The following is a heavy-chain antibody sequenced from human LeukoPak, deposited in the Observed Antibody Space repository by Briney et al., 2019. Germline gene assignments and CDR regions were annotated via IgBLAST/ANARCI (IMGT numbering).Heavy chain of an antibody. D-gene: IGHD6-13*01. J-gene: IGHJ4*02. Sequence: QSRGSLRLSCAASGFTFSSYAMSWVRQAPGKGLEWVSVISGSGDNTYYADSVKGRLTISRDNSKNTLYLQMNSLRAEDTAVYYCAKTRPLDSSSWSHGDYWGQGTLVTVSS. V-gene: IGHV3-23*01. CDR1: GFTFSSYA. CDR2: ISGSGDNT. CDR3: AKTRPLDSSSWSHGDY.